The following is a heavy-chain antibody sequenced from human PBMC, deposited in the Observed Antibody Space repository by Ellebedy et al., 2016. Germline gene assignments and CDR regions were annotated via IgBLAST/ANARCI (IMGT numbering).Heavy chain of an antibody. CDR3: ASTGGSFPNFDF. J-gene: IGHJ4*02. Sequence: ASVKVSXKISGYSLSEISIHWVRQAPGSGLEWMGSFDPEDGQKVYAQKLQGRITMTEDTTADTAYMELRSLTSEDTAIYFCASTGGSFPNFDFWGQGTLVTVSS. CDR1: GYSLSEIS. CDR2: FDPEDGQK. V-gene: IGHV1-24*01. D-gene: IGHD1-26*01.